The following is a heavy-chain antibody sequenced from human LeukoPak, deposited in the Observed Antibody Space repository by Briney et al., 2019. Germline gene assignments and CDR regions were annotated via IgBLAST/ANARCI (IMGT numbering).Heavy chain of an antibody. D-gene: IGHD3-3*01. J-gene: IGHJ4*02. CDR3: TRGRRPFWPFAY. CDR1: VGSIDLTKY. CDR2: ISHRGTT. Sequence: PGALSLTCVVSVGSIDLTKYWSWVPQAPGKGLGWIGGISHRGTTNYNPSLRSRVAMSLARGNNQFSLSLRSVTAADTAVYYCTRGRRPFWPFAYWGQGALVTVSS. V-gene: IGHV4-4*03.